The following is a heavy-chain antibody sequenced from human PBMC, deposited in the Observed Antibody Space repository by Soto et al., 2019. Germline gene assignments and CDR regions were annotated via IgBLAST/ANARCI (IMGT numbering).Heavy chain of an antibody. D-gene: IGHD3-3*01. V-gene: IGHV5-51*01. J-gene: IGHJ5*02. CDR3: ARGITTYCDFWSSYSSNWFDP. CDR2: IYPGDSDT. Sequence: LGESLKISCKGSGYSFTSYSIGWVRQMPWKGLEWMGIIYPGDSDTRYSPSFQGQVTISADKSISTAYLQWSSLKASDTAMYYCARGITTYCDFWSSYSSNWFDPWGKGTLVTVST. CDR1: GYSFTSYS.